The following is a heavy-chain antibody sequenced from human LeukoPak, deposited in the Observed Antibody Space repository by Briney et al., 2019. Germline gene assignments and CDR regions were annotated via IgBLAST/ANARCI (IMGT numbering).Heavy chain of an antibody. V-gene: IGHV3-23*01. Sequence: GGSLRLSCAASGFTFSSYAMSWVRQAPGKGLEWVSAIIGSGGSTYYADSVKGRFTISRDNSKNTLYLQMNSLRAEDTAVYYCAKGVYYDFWSGTKTGYYFDYWGQGTLVTVSS. CDR3: AKGVYYDFWSGTKTGYYFDY. J-gene: IGHJ4*02. CDR1: GFTFSSYA. CDR2: IIGSGGST. D-gene: IGHD3-3*01.